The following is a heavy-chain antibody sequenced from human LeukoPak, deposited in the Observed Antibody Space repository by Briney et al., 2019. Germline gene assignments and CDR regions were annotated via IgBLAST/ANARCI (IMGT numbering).Heavy chain of an antibody. CDR2: IYSSGST. Sequence: PSETLSLTCTVSGGSISSYYWSWIRHPAGKGLVWIGRIYSSGSTNYNPSLKSRVTMSVDTSKNQFSLKLTSVTAADTAVYYCARGLDSPMVRGFRLDPWGQGTLVTVSS. CDR3: ARGLDSPMVRGFRLDP. J-gene: IGHJ5*02. V-gene: IGHV4-4*07. D-gene: IGHD3-10*01. CDR1: GGSISSYY.